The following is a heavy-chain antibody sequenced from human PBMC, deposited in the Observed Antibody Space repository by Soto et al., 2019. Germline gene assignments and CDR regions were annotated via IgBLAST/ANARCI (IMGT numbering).Heavy chain of an antibody. CDR1: GGTFSNHA. D-gene: IGHD6-13*01. CDR3: AREVAADGTFREDVFDI. CDR2: IIPIFSTT. J-gene: IGHJ3*02. V-gene: IGHV1-69*12. Sequence: QVHLVQSGAEVKKPGSSVKVSCKAPGGTFSNHAINWVRQAPGQGLEWMGRIIPIFSTTNYAQKFQGRVNMTADDSKITDYLELSSLKQDDTAVYYCAREVAADGTFREDVFDIWGQGTLVTVSS.